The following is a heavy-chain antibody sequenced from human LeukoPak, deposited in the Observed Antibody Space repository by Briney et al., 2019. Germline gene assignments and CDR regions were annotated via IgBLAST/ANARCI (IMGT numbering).Heavy chain of an antibody. J-gene: IGHJ4*02. D-gene: IGHD3-22*01. CDR3: AKDTPFHYDSSGYYATDY. CDR1: GISFGEYA. V-gene: IGHV3-30*04. CDR2: ISYDGSNK. Sequence: PGGSLRLSCTTSGISFGEYAMSWVRQAPGKGLEWVAVISYDGSNKYYADSVKGRFTISRDNSKNTLYLQMNSLRAEDTAVYYCAKDTPFHYDSSGYYATDYWGQGTLVTVSS.